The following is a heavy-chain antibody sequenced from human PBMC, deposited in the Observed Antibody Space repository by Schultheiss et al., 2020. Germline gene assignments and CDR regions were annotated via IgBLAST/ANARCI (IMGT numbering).Heavy chain of an antibody. D-gene: IGHD5-18*01. Sequence: SVKVSCKASGGTFSSYAISWVRQAPGQGLEWMGGIIPIFGTANYAQKFQGRVTITADESTSTAYMELSSLRSEDTAVYYCARGFHPADTAMARFDYWGQGTLVNVYS. CDR3: ARGFHPADTAMARFDY. CDR2: IIPIFGTA. V-gene: IGHV1-69*13. J-gene: IGHJ4*02. CDR1: GGTFSSYA.